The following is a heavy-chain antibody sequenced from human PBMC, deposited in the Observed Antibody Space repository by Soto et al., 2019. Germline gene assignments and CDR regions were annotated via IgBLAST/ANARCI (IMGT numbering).Heavy chain of an antibody. CDR1: GLTFSTYA. J-gene: IGHJ4*02. D-gene: IGHD1-26*01. CDR3: AKDAQWELLLRYFDY. CDR2: ISASGVST. V-gene: IGHV3-23*01. Sequence: GGSLRLSCAASGLTFSTYAASWVRRPPGKGLEWVSGISASGVSTYYADSVKGRFTISRDNSKNTLYVQMSSLRAEDRAVYYCAKDAQWELLLRYFDYWGQGTLVTVSS.